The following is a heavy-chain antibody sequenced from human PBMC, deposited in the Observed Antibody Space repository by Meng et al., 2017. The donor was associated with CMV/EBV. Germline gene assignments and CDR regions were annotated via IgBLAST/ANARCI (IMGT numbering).Heavy chain of an antibody. CDR3: ARGSDRDYYGMDV. CDR2: IRHDGTTK. CDR1: GFTFDNYG. V-gene: IGHV3-30*02. Sequence: GESLKISCAASGFTFDNYGMHWVRQTPGKGLEWVAFIRHDGTTKFYGDSVKGRFTISRDNSKNTLYLQMNSLRAEDTAVYYCARGSDRDYYGMDVWGQGTTVTVSS. J-gene: IGHJ6*02.